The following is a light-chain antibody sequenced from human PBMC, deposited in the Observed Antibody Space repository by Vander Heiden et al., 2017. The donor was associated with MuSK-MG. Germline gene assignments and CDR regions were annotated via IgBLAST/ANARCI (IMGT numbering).Light chain of an antibody. CDR2: GAS. J-gene: IGKJ1*01. CDR1: QGIGSW. CDR3: QQANSFPWT. Sequence: DIQMIQSPSSVSASVGDRVTITCRASQGIGSWLAWYQQKPGKAPNLLIYGASSLQSGVPSRFSGSGSGTDFTLTISSLQPEDFATYYCQQANSFPWTFGQGTKVEIK. V-gene: IGKV1-12*01.